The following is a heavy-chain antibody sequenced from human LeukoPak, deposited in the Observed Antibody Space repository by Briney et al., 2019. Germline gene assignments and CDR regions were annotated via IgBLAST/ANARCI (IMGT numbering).Heavy chain of an antibody. J-gene: IGHJ5*02. CDR2: INRDGSGT. Sequence: GGSLRLSCAASGFTFSSYWMHWVRHAPGKGLVWVSHINRDGSGTTYADSVKGRFTISRDNAKSTLYLQMNSLRAEDTAVYYCARGRDGYNSLTSNWFDPWGQGTLVTVSS. D-gene: IGHD5-24*01. CDR1: GFTFSSYW. CDR3: ARGRDGYNSLTSNWFDP. V-gene: IGHV3-74*01.